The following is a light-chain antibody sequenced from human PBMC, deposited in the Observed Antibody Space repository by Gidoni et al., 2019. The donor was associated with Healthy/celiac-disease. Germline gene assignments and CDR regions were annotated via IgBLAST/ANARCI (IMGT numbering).Light chain of an antibody. CDR2: WAS. J-gene: IGKJ1*01. CDR3: QQYYSTPPT. Sequence: DIVMTQSPDSLAVSLCERATINCKSSQSVLYSSNNKNYLAWYQQKPGQPPKLLIYWASTRESGVPDRFSGSGSGTDFSLTISSLQAEDGAVYYCQQYYSTPPTFXQXTKVEIK. V-gene: IGKV4-1*01. CDR1: QSVLYSSNNKNY.